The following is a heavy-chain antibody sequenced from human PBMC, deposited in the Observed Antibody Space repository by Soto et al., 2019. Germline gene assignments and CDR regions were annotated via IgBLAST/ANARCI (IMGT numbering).Heavy chain of an antibody. J-gene: IGHJ6*04. Sequence: GASVKVSCKASGYTFSSYYIHWVRQAPGQGLEWIGIINPNVGRANYAQNFQGRVTMTADTSTSTAYMELSGLTSEDTAVYYCARVQCSGGSCYWGDVWGKGTTVTVSS. D-gene: IGHD2-15*01. CDR2: INPNVGRA. V-gene: IGHV1-46*01. CDR3: ARVQCSGGSCYWGDV. CDR1: GYTFSSYY.